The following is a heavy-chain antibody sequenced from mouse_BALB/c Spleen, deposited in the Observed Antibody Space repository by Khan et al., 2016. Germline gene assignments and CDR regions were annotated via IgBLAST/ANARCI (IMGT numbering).Heavy chain of an antibody. V-gene: IGHV9-4*02. D-gene: IGHD2-1*01. Sequence: QIQLVQSGPELKKPGETVRISCKASGYTFTTAGMQWVQKMPGKGLKWIGWINTHSGVPKYAEDFKGRFAFSLETSASTAYLQISNLKNADTATYYCARCGNVFHWYCDDWGAGTTVTVSS. CDR2: INTHSGVP. J-gene: IGHJ1*01. CDR1: GYTFTTAG. CDR3: ARCGNVFHWYCDD.